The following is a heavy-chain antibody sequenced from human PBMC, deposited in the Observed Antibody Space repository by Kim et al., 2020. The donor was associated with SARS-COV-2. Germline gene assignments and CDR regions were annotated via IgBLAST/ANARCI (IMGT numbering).Heavy chain of an antibody. CDR3: ARGGGSLFLEDY. V-gene: IGHV3-21*01. CDR1: GFTFSSYS. D-gene: IGHD3-3*01. CDR2: ISSSSSYI. J-gene: IGHJ4*02. Sequence: GGSLRLSCAASGFTFSSYSMNWVRQAPGKGLEWVSSISSSSSYIYYADSVKGRFTISRDNAKNSLYLQMNSLRAEDTAVYYCARGGGSLFLEDYWGQGTLVTVSS.